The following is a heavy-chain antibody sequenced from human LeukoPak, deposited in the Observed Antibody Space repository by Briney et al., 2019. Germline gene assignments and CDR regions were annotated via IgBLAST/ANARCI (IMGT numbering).Heavy chain of an antibody. CDR3: ARGVGGDVPFDY. J-gene: IGHJ4*02. V-gene: IGHV3-53*05. Sequence: GGSLRLSCAASGFTVSSNYMSWVRQAPGKGLEWVSVIYSGGSTYYADSVKGRFTISRDNSKNTLYLQMNSLRSEDTAVYYCARGVGGDVPFDYWGQGTLVTVSS. D-gene: IGHD3-16*01. CDR1: GFTVSSNY. CDR2: IYSGGST.